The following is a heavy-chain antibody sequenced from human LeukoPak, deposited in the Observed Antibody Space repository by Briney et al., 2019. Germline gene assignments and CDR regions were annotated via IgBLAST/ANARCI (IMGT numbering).Heavy chain of an antibody. J-gene: IGHJ4*02. Sequence: GGSLRLSCAASGFTFSSYAMSWVRQAPGEGLEWVSAISGSCGSTYYAYSVKGRFTISRDNSKSTLYLQMNSLRAEDTAVYYCAKDPLWVVVVPAAPDFDYWGQGTLVTVSS. D-gene: IGHD2-2*01. CDR2: ISGSCGST. CDR3: AKDPLWVVVVPAAPDFDY. CDR1: GFTFSSYA. V-gene: IGHV3-23*01.